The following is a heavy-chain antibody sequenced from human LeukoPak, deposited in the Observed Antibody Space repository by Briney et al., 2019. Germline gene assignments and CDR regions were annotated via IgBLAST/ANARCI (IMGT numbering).Heavy chain of an antibody. CDR1: GYTFTGYY. Sequence: ASVKVSCKASGYTFTGYYMHWVRQAPGQGLEWMGWINPNSGDTNYAQKFQGRVTMTRDTSISTAYMELSRLRSDDTAVYYCARGKVPAAIPVYWGQGTLVTVSS. D-gene: IGHD2-2*01. J-gene: IGHJ4*02. CDR3: ARGKVPAAIPVY. V-gene: IGHV1-2*02. CDR2: INPNSGDT.